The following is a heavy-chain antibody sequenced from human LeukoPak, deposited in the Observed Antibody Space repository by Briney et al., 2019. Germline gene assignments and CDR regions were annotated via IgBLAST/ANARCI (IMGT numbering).Heavy chain of an antibody. Sequence: PGGSLRLSCAASGFTFSSYWMSWVRQAPGKGLEWVANIKQDGSEKYYVDSVKGRFTISRDNAKNLLYLQMNSLRAEDTAVYYCARGPSTREYYDFWSGYRRGYYFDYWGQGTLVTVSS. CDR2: IKQDGSEK. D-gene: IGHD3-3*01. CDR3: ARGPSTREYYDFWSGYRRGYYFDY. V-gene: IGHV3-7*01. CDR1: GFTFSSYW. J-gene: IGHJ4*02.